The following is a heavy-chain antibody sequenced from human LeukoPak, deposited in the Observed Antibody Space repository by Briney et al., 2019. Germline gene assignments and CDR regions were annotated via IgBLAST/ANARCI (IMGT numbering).Heavy chain of an antibody. J-gene: IGHJ1*01. D-gene: IGHD6-19*01. V-gene: IGHV1-2*02. CDR3: ARDRYSSGQRGIGAEYFQH. CDR1: GYTFTGYY. Sequence: ASVKVSCKASGYTFTGYYMHWVRQAPGQGLEWMGWINPNSGGTNYAQKFQGRVTMTRDTSISTAYMEPSRLRSDDTAVYYCARDRYSSGQRGIGAEYFQHWGQGTLVTVSS. CDR2: INPNSGGT.